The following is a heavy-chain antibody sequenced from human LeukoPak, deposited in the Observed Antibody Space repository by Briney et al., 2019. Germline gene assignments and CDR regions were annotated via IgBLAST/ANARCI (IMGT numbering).Heavy chain of an antibody. V-gene: IGHV4-59*01. CDR2: IYYSGST. J-gene: IGHJ3*02. CDR1: GGSISSYY. D-gene: IGHD3-22*01. Sequence: SETLSLTCTVSGGSISSYYWSWIRQPPGKGLEWIGYIYYSGSTNYNPSLKSRVTISVDTSKNQFSLKLSSVTAADTAVYYCARDRYDSSGYSDAFDIWAKGQWSPSLQ. CDR3: ARDRYDSSGYSDAFDI.